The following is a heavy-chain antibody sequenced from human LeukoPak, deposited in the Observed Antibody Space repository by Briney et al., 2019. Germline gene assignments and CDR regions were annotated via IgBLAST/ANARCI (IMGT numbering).Heavy chain of an antibody. D-gene: IGHD5-24*01. CDR1: GFTFSSYW. V-gene: IGHV3-7*03. CDR3: AKEGRSLQTY. CDR2: IKEDGTET. Sequence: PGGSLRLSCAASGFTFSSYWMGWVRQAPGKRLEWVANIKEDGTETYYVDSVKGRFTISRDNAKNSLYLQMNSLRVEDTAVYYCAKEGRSLQTYWGQGTLVTVSS. J-gene: IGHJ4*02.